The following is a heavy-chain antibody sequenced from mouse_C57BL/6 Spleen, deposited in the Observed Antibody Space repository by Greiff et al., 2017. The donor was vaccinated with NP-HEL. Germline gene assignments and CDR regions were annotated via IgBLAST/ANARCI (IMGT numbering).Heavy chain of an antibody. CDR1: GYTFTDYN. V-gene: IGHV1-22*01. Sequence: VQLKQSGPELVKPGASVKMSCKASGYTFTDYNMHWVKQSHGKSLEWIGYINPNNGGTSYNQKFKGKATLTVNKSSSTAYMELRSLTSEDSAVYYCARRGPTTGPYFDYWGQGTTLTVSS. D-gene: IGHD4-1*01. CDR2: INPNNGGT. CDR3: ARRGPTTGPYFDY. J-gene: IGHJ2*01.